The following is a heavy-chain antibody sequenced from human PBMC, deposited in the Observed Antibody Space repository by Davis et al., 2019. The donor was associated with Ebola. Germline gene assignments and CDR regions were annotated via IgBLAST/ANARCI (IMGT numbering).Heavy chain of an antibody. V-gene: IGHV3-23*01. CDR1: GFILSKYV. J-gene: IGHJ3*01. Sequence: PGGSLRLSCAASGFILSKYVMSWVRQAPGKGLEWVSSISISGGVTYYPDSLKGRFTISRDTSKNTVYLQMITLRAEDTALYYCRAVVADDGFDVWGRGTMVTVAS. D-gene: IGHD2-15*01. CDR3: RAVVADDGFDV. CDR2: ISISGGVT.